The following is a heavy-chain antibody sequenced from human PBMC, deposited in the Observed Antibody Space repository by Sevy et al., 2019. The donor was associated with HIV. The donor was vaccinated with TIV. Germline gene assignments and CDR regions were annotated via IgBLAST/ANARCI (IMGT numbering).Heavy chain of an antibody. V-gene: IGHV4-39*01. D-gene: IGHD6-13*01. J-gene: IGHJ6*02. CDR1: GGSISSSSYY. CDR2: IYYSGST. CDR3: AAIIAAAGTYYYYYGMDV. Sequence: SETLSLTCTVSGGSISSSSYYWGWIRQPPGKGPEWIGSIYYSGSTYYNPSLKSRVTISVDTSKNQFSLKLSSVTAADTAVYYCAAIIAAAGTYYYYYGMDVWGQGTTVTVSS.